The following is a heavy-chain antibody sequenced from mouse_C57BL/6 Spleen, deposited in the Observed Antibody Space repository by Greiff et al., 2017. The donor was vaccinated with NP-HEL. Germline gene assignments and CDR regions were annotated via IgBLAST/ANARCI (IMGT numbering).Heavy chain of an antibody. CDR1: GYSITSGYY. CDR2: ISYDGSN. D-gene: IGHD1-1*01. Sequence: EVKLLESGPGLVKPSQSLSLTCSVTGYSITSGYYWNWIRQFPGNKLEWMGYISYDGSNNYNPSLKNRISITRDTSKNQFFLKLNSVTTEDTATYYCARYYYGSSYMYYFDYWGQGTTLTVSS. J-gene: IGHJ2*01. V-gene: IGHV3-6*01. CDR3: ARYYYGSSYMYYFDY.